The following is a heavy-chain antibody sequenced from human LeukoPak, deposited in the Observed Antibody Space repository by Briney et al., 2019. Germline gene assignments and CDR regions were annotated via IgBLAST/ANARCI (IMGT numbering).Heavy chain of an antibody. CDR2: IEPDGSGK. Sequence: GGSLRLSCAASGFSFRDYWMSWVRQAPGKGLEWVADIEPDGSGKAYVDSVKGRFTISRDNAQQSLYLQMDTLTAEDTAVYYCVTSWVRQERDFWGQGTLVTVSS. D-gene: IGHD3-10*01. J-gene: IGHJ4*02. V-gene: IGHV3-7*01. CDR3: VTSWVRQERDF. CDR1: GFSFRDYW.